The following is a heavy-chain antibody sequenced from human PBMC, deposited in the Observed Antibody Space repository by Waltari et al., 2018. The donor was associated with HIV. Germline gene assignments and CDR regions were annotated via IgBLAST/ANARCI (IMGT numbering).Heavy chain of an antibody. CDR1: GFTFSAYA. J-gene: IGHJ4*02. V-gene: IGHV3-23*01. CDR3: AKDILINSGVDY. D-gene: IGHD6-19*01. CDR2: ISGSRRST. Sequence: EVQLLESGGGLVQPGGCMRLSCAATGFTFSAYAMSWVRQAPGKGLDCVSVISGSRRSTYSADSVKGRFTISRDNPKNTLYLQMNSLRAEDTAVYFCAKDILINSGVDYWGQGTLVTVSS.